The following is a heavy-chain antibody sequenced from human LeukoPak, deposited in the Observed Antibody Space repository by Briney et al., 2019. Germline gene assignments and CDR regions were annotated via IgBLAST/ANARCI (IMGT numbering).Heavy chain of an antibody. V-gene: IGHV1-18*01. CDR3: AREGFNRKYDY. Sequence: GASVKVSCKASGYTFTTYAITWVRQAPGQGLEWMGWISSYNCNTIYAQKLQGRVTMTTDTSTTTAYMELRSLRSDDTAVYYCAREGFNRKYDYWGQGTLVTVSS. CDR2: ISSYNCNT. J-gene: IGHJ4*02. CDR1: GYTFTTYA.